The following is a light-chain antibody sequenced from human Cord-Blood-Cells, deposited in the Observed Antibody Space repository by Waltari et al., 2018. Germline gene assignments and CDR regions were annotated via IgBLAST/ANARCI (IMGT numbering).Light chain of an antibody. CDR2: KDS. CDR1: ALPKQY. CDR3: QSADSSGTYYV. J-gene: IGLJ1*01. Sequence: SYELTQPPSVSVSPGQTARITCSGDALPKQYAYWYQQKPGQAPVLVIYKDSERPSGLPERFSGSSSGTTVTLTISGVQAEDEADYYGQSADSSGTYYVFGTGTKVTVL. V-gene: IGLV3-25*02.